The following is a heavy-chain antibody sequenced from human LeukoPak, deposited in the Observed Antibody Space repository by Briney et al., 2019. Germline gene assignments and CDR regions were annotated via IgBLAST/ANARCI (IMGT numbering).Heavy chain of an antibody. V-gene: IGHV3-23*01. Sequence: GGSLRLSCVASGFTFRTYAMTWVRQGPGKGLEWVSAISGSGDRTFYADSVKGRFTISTDNSKNTLFLQMNSLRAEDTAIYYCVKDKDIVVVPSAIDFWGQGTLVTVSS. J-gene: IGHJ4*02. CDR3: VKDKDIVVVPSAIDF. D-gene: IGHD2-2*02. CDR2: ISGSGDRT. CDR1: GFTFRTYA.